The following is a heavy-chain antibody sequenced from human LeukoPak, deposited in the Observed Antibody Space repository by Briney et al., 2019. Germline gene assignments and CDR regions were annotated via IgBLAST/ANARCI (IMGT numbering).Heavy chain of an antibody. D-gene: IGHD2-2*01. Sequence: SVKVSCKASGGTFSSYAISRVRQAPGQGLEWMGGIIPIFGTANYAQKFQGRVTITADESTSTAYMELSSLRSEDTAVYYCARATDIVVVPAVSTYYYYGMDVWGQGTTVTVSS. CDR2: IIPIFGTA. CDR3: ARATDIVVVPAVSTYYYYGMDV. V-gene: IGHV1-69*13. J-gene: IGHJ6*02. CDR1: GGTFSSYA.